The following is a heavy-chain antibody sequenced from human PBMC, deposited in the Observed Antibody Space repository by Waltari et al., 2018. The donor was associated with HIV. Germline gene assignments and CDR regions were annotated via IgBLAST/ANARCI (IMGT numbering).Heavy chain of an antibody. J-gene: IGHJ4*02. V-gene: IGHV6-1*01. Sequence: QVQLQQSGPGLVKPSQTLSLTCAISGDSVSSNSAAWNWIRQSPSRGLEWPRKNKYRTKWYNDYAVSVKSRITINPDTSKNQFSLQLNSVTPEDTAVYYCARDIAAAGTTGYFDYWGQGTLVTVSS. CDR3: ARDIAAAGTTGYFDY. CDR1: GDSVSSNSAA. D-gene: IGHD6-13*01. CDR2: NKYRTKWYN.